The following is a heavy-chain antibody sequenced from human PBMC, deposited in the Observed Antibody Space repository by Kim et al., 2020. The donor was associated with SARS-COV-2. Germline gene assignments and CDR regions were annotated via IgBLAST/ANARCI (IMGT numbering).Heavy chain of an antibody. CDR3: ATSNAGGYGMEV. CDR1: GFTFDDYT. Sequence: GGSLRLSCAASGFTFDDYTMHWVRQAPGKGLEWVSLISWDGGSTYYADSVKGRFTISRDNSKNSLYLQMNSLRTEDTALYYCATSNAGGYGMEVWGQGTT. D-gene: IGHD2-8*01. CDR2: ISWDGGST. V-gene: IGHV3-43*01. J-gene: IGHJ6*02.